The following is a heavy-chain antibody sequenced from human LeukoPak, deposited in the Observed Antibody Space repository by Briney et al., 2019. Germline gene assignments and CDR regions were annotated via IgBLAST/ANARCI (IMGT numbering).Heavy chain of an antibody. CDR3: ARQGPTYYYDSSRYYPPGY. CDR2: IYAGDSDT. J-gene: IGHJ4*02. CDR1: GYSFTSYW. D-gene: IGHD3-22*01. V-gene: IGHV5-51*01. Sequence: GESLKISCKGSGYSFTSYWIGWVRQMPGKGLEWMGIIYAGDSDTSYSPSFQGQVTISPDKSISTAYLQWSSLKASDTAMYYCARQGPTYYYDSSRYYPPGYWGQGTLVTVSS.